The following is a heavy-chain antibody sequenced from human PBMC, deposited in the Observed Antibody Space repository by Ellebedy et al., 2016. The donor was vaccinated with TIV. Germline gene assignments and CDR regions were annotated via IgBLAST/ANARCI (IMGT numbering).Heavy chain of an antibody. CDR2: ISGSSITS. CDR1: GFSFRTYS. D-gene: IGHD7-27*01. V-gene: IGHV3-48*04. Sequence: GESLKISCAASGFSFRTYSMNWVRQAPGKGLEWISYISGSSITSYYADSVKGRFTISRDNAKNSLYLQMNGLGAEDTAVYFCARDMAWGNERVNDAFDIWGHGTLVTVSS. CDR3: ARDMAWGNERVNDAFDI. J-gene: IGHJ3*02.